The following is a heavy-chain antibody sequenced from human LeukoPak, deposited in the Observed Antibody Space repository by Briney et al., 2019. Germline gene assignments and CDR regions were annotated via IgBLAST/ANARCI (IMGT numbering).Heavy chain of an antibody. J-gene: IGHJ4*02. Sequence: PGGSLRLSCAASGFTFSSYIMNWVRQAPGKGLEWVSSISSSSSYIYYADSVKGRFTISRDNAKNSLYLQMNSLRAEDTAVYYCARDVDYSSSPVEFDYWGQGTLVTVSS. CDR3: ARDVDYSSSPVEFDY. V-gene: IGHV3-21*01. CDR2: ISSSSSYI. CDR1: GFTFSSYI. D-gene: IGHD6-6*01.